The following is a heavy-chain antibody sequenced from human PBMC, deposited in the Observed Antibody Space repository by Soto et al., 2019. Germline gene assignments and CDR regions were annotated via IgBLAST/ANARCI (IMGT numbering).Heavy chain of an antibody. CDR2: INHSGNT. V-gene: IGHV4-34*01. CDR3: AGLYPYESSGYHLNY. CDR1: GGSFSGYY. Sequence: SETLSLTCAVYGGSFSGYYWGWIRQPPGQGLEWVGEINHSGNTNYNPSLKSRVGISVDKSKNQFSLKLSSVTAADTAVYYCAGLYPYESSGYHLNYWGQGTQVTVSS. J-gene: IGHJ4*02. D-gene: IGHD3-22*01.